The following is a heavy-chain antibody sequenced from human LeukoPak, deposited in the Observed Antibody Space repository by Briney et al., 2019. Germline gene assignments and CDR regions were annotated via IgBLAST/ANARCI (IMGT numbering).Heavy chain of an antibody. V-gene: IGHV3-66*01. CDR2: MYSGGST. Sequence: GGSLRLSCAGSGFNVSTGYMNWVRQAPGKGLEWVSVMYSGGSTYYADSVKGRFTISRDNSKNTLYLQMNSLRAEDTAVYYCARILDSAWGELGYWGQGTLVTVSS. CDR1: GFNVSTGY. D-gene: IGHD6-19*01. J-gene: IGHJ4*02. CDR3: ARILDSAWGELGY.